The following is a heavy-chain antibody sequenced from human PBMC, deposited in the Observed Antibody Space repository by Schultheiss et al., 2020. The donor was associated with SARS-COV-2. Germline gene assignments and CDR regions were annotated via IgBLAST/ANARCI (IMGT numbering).Heavy chain of an antibody. V-gene: IGHV4-59*08. CDR3: ARHGQQLVRVFDP. J-gene: IGHJ5*02. CDR2: IYYSGST. CDR1: GGSISSYY. D-gene: IGHD6-13*01. Sequence: GSLRLSCTVSGGSISSYYWSWIRQPPGKGLEWIGYIYYSGSTNYNPSLKSRVTISVDTSKNQFSLKLSSVTAADTAVYYCARHGQQLVRVFDPWGQGTLVTVSS.